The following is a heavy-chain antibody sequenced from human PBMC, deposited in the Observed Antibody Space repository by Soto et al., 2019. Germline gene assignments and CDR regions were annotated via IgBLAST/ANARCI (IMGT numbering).Heavy chain of an antibody. J-gene: IGHJ4*02. D-gene: IGHD3-16*01. CDR1: GFTFSSYW. CDR2: INPDGTTT. CDR3: ARVPTGRYGVWNY. Sequence: EVQLVESGGGLVQPGGSLRLSCAASGFTFSSYWMHWVRQAPGKGLVWVSRINPDGTTTTYADSVKGRFTISRDNAKNSLYLQMHSLGGDDTAVYYCARVPTGRYGVWNYWGQGTLVTVSS. V-gene: IGHV3-74*01.